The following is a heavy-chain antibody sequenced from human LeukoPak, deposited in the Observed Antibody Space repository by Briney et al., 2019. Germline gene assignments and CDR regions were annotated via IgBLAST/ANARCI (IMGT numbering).Heavy chain of an antibody. CDR2: IFGSGGSP. J-gene: IGHJ4*02. CDR1: GFTFGSFA. D-gene: IGHD5-18*01. V-gene: IGHV3-23*01. CDR3: GKTTVGYSSGQKPAWPVDY. Sequence: GGSLRHSCEASGFTFGSFAMYWVRQAPGKGLDWIAGIFGSGGSPHYADSVKGRFTISRDNSKNTVYLQINSLRAEDTAVYYCGKTTVGYSSGQKPAWPVDYWGQGTLVTVSS.